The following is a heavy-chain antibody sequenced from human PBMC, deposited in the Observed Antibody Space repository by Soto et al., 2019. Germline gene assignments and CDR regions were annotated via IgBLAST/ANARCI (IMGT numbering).Heavy chain of an antibody. CDR2: INPNSGGT. D-gene: IGHD3-3*01. CDR3: ARDLDGAPGSGYYTPKDPYYFDY. J-gene: IGHJ4*02. Sequence: ASVKVSCKASGYTFTGYYMHWVRQAPGQGLEWMGWINPNSGGTNYAQKFQGRVTMTRDTSISTAYMELSRLRSDDTAVYYCARDLDGAPGSGYYTPKDPYYFDYWGQGTLVTVS. CDR1: GYTFTGYY. V-gene: IGHV1-2*02.